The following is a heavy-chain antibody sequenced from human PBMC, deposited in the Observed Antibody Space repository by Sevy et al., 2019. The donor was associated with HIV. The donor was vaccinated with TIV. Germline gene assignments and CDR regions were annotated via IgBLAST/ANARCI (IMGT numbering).Heavy chain of an antibody. V-gene: IGHV4-39*01. Sequence: SETLSLTCTVSGGSISSSSYYWGWIRQPPGKGLEWIGSIYYSGSTYYNPSLKSRVTISIDTSKNQFSLKLGSVTAAETAVYYCASLISIAAAGANYYYYYYMDVWGKGTTVTVSS. D-gene: IGHD6-13*01. CDR2: IYYSGST. CDR3: ASLISIAAAGANYYYYYYMDV. CDR1: GGSISSSSYY. J-gene: IGHJ6*03.